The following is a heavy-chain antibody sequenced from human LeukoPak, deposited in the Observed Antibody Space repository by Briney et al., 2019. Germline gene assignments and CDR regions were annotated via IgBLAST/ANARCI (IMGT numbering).Heavy chain of an antibody. D-gene: IGHD3-16*01. CDR1: GFTFSSYG. CDR3: AKDGGY. V-gene: IGHV3-30*18. Sequence: GGSLRLSCAASGFTFSSYGMHWVRQAPGKGLERVAVISYDGSNKYYADSVKGRFTISRDNSKNTLYLQMNSLRAEDTAVYYCAKDGGYWGQGTLVTVSS. J-gene: IGHJ4*02. CDR2: ISYDGSNK.